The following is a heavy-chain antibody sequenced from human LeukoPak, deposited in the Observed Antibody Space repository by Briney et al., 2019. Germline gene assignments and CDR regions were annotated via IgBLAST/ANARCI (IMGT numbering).Heavy chain of an antibody. V-gene: IGHV3-21*01. J-gene: IGHJ4*02. CDR1: GFTFSSYS. Sequence: GGALRLSCAASGFTFSSYSMNWVRQAPGKGLEWVSTISSISSYIYYADSVKGRFTISRDNAKNSLYLQMNSLRAEDTAVYYCARARITGTTLPVDYWGQGTLVTVSS. D-gene: IGHD1-20*01. CDR2: ISSISSYI. CDR3: ARARITGTTLPVDY.